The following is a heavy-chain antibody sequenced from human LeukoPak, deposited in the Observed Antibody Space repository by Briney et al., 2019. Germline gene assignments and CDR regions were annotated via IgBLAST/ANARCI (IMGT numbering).Heavy chain of an antibody. Sequence: ASVKVSCXAPGYTFTSYGISWVRQAPGQGLEWMGWISAYNGNTNYAQKLQGRVTMTTDTSTSTAYMELRSLRSDDTAVYYCARTMYPLYYDFWSGYTPLDFDYWGQGTLVTVSS. CDR3: ARTMYPLYYDFWSGYTPLDFDY. J-gene: IGHJ4*02. CDR2: ISAYNGNT. D-gene: IGHD3-3*01. CDR1: GYTFTSYG. V-gene: IGHV1-18*01.